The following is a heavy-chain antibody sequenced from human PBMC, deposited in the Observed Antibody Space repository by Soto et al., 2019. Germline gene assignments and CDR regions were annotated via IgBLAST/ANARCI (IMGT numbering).Heavy chain of an antibody. CDR1: GFTFSSYG. Sequence: GSLRLSCAASGFTFSSYGMHWVRQSPGKGLEWVAVISYDGSNKYYADSVKGRFTISRDNSKNTLYLQMNSLRAEDTAVYYCAKDYYDSSGCLHYWGQGALVTVSS. J-gene: IGHJ4*02. CDR3: AKDYYDSSGCLHY. D-gene: IGHD3-22*01. CDR2: ISYDGSNK. V-gene: IGHV3-30*18.